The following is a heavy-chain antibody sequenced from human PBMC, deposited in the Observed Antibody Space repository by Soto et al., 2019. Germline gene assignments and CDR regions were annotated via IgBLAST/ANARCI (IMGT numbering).Heavy chain of an antibody. D-gene: IGHD2-15*01. V-gene: IGHV3-74*01. CDR3: ARDRRKDIVVVVAAKPLDY. CDR1: GFTFSNYW. Sequence: GGSLSLSCAASGFTFSNYWMHWVRQVPGKGLVWVSRVNGNGSYTYYADSVKGRFTISRDNAKNTLYLQMNSLRAEDTAVYYCARDRRKDIVVVVAAKPLDYWGQGTLVTVSS. J-gene: IGHJ4*02. CDR2: VNGNGSYT.